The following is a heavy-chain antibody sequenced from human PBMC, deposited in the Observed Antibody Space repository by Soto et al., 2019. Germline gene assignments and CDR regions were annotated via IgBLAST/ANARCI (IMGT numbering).Heavy chain of an antibody. CDR3: ARDRVAAAGKVAGCFDY. CDR2: ISYDGSNK. D-gene: IGHD6-13*01. CDR1: GFTFSSYA. J-gene: IGHJ4*02. V-gene: IGHV3-30-3*01. Sequence: QVQLVESGGGVVQPGRSLRLSCAASGFTFSSYAMHWVRQAPGKGLEWVAVISYDGSNKYYADSVKGRFTISRDNSKNTLYLQMNSLRAEDTAVYYCARDRVAAAGKVAGCFDYWGQGTLVTVSS.